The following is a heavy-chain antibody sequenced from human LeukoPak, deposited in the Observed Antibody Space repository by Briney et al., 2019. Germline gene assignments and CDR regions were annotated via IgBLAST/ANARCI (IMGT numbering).Heavy chain of an antibody. CDR1: GFTFSSYG. D-gene: IGHD2-21*02. V-gene: IGHV3-30*02. CDR3: AKDWEHIVVVTASRGFDY. CDR2: IRYDGSNK. J-gene: IGHJ4*02. Sequence: QAGGSLRLSCAASGFTFSSYGMHWVRQAPGKGLEWVAFIRYDGSNKYYADSVKGRFTISRDNSKNTLYLQMNSLRAEDTAVYYCAKDWEHIVVVTASRGFDYWGQGTLVTVSS.